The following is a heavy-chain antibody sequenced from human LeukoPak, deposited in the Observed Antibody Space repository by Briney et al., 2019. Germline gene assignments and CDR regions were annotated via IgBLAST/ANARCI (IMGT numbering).Heavy chain of an antibody. V-gene: IGHV1-2*02. CDR1: GYTFTGYY. Sequence: ASVKVSCKASGYTFTGYYMHWVRQAPGQGLEWMGWINPNSGGTNYAQKFQGRVTMTRDTSISTAYMELSRLRSDDTAVYYCASYSGYEPIYYYYYMDVWGKGTTVTISS. D-gene: IGHD5-12*01. CDR3: ASYSGYEPIYYYYYMDV. J-gene: IGHJ6*03. CDR2: INPNSGGT.